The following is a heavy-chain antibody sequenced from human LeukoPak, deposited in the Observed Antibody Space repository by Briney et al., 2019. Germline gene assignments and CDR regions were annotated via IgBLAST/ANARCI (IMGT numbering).Heavy chain of an antibody. D-gene: IGHD5-18*01. V-gene: IGHV3-23*01. Sequence: GGSLRLSCAASGFTFSSYWMSWVRQAPGKGLEWVSAISGGSTYYADSVKGRFTISRDNSKNTLYLQVNSLRAEDTAVYYCAKDHSKFDYWGQGTLVTVSS. CDR2: ISGGST. CDR3: AKDHSKFDY. CDR1: GFTFSSYW. J-gene: IGHJ4*02.